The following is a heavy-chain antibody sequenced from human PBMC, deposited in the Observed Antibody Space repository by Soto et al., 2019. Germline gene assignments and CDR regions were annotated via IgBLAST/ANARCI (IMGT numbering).Heavy chain of an antibody. J-gene: IGHJ6*02. CDR3: ARDSDGTFYSYGMDV. Sequence: PSETLSLTCTMSGGSISSGGYYWSWIRQHPGKGLEWIGNIYYSGSTYYNPSLKSRVTISVDTSKNQFSLKLRSMTAADTAVYYCARDSDGTFYSYGMDVWGQGTTVT. D-gene: IGHD3-10*01. V-gene: IGHV4-31*03. CDR2: IYYSGST. CDR1: GGSISSGGYY.